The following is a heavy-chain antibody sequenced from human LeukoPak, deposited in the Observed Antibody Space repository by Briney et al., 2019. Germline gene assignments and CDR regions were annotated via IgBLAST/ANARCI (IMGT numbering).Heavy chain of an antibody. V-gene: IGHV1-3*01. J-gene: IGHJ4*02. CDR1: GYTFTSYA. Sequence: ASVKVSFKASGYTFTSYAMHWVRQAPGQRLEWMGWINAGNGNTKYSQKFQGRVTITRDTSASTAYMELSSLRSEDTAVYYCARDWVTTGFDYWGREPWSPSPQ. CDR3: ARDWVTTGFDY. D-gene: IGHD4-17*01. CDR2: INAGNGNT.